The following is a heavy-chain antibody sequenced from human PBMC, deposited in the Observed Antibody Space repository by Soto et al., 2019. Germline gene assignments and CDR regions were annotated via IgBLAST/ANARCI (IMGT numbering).Heavy chain of an antibody. Sequence: GGSLRLSCAASGFTFDDYAMHWVRQAPGKGLEWVSGISWNSGSIGYADSVKGRFTISRDNAKNSLYLQMNSLRAEDTALYYCEKDSIYCSGGSCPGGDVFDIGGKGKMVPFPS. CDR2: ISWNSGSI. CDR3: EKDSIYCSGGSCPGGDVFDI. D-gene: IGHD2-15*01. CDR1: GFTFDDYA. V-gene: IGHV3-9*01. J-gene: IGHJ3*02.